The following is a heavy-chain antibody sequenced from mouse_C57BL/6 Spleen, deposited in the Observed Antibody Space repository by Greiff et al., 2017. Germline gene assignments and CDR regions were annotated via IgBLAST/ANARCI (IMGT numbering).Heavy chain of an antibody. J-gene: IGHJ1*03. CDR2: IWPGGGT. CDR3: ARTDYYGSSSSYLYFDV. Sequence: QVQLKESGPGLVAPSQSLSITCTVSGFSLTSYAISWVRQPPGKGLEWLGVIWPGGGTNYTSALKSRLSISKDNSKSQVFLKMNSLQTDDTARYYCARTDYYGSSSSYLYFDVWGTGTTVTVSS. D-gene: IGHD1-1*01. CDR1: GFSLTSYA. V-gene: IGHV2-9-1*01.